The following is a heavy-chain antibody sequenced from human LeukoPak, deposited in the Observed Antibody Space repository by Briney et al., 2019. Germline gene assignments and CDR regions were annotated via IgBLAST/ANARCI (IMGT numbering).Heavy chain of an antibody. CDR1: GDSISSTNW. D-gene: IGHD2-21*02. Sequence: PSGTLSLTCAVSGDSISSTNWWSWVRQPPGKGLEWIGEIFHSGNTNYNPSLKSRVTISVDKSKNQFSLSLTSVTAADTAVYHCARTYCSGGDCFFSDIWGQGTTVTVSS. CDR3: ARTYCSGGDCFFSDI. V-gene: IGHV4-4*02. CDR2: IFHSGNT. J-gene: IGHJ6*02.